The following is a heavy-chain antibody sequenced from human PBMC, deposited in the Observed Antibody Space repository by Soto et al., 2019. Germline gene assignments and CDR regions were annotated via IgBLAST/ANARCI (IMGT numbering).Heavy chain of an antibody. Sequence: PGGSLRLSCAASGFTFSSYAMHWVRQAPGKGLEWVAVISYDGSNRYYADSVKGRFTISRDNSKNTLYPQMNSLRAEDTAVYYCARAPYDFWSGSSNWFDPWGQGTLVTVSS. D-gene: IGHD3-3*01. J-gene: IGHJ5*02. CDR2: ISYDGSNR. CDR3: ARAPYDFWSGSSNWFDP. V-gene: IGHV3-30-3*01. CDR1: GFTFSSYA.